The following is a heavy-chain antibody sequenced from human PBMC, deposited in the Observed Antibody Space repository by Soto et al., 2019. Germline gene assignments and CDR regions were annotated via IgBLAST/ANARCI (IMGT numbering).Heavy chain of an antibody. Sequence: SWVRQAPGKGLEWIGYIYYSGGTYYNPPLKSRISISVDTSKNQFSLKMNSVTAEDTAVYYCATSGVLTRGLDYWGQGTLVTVSS. CDR3: ATSGVLTRGLDY. V-gene: IGHV4-30-4*08. D-gene: IGHD3-10*01. CDR2: IYYSGGT. J-gene: IGHJ4*02.